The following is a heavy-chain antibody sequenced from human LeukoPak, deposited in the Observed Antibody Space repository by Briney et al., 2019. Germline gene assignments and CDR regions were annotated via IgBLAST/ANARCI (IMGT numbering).Heavy chain of an antibody. J-gene: IGHJ4*02. CDR2: ISAYNGNT. Sequence: ASVKVSCNASGYTFTSYGISWVRQAPGQGLEWMGWISAYNGNTNYAQKLQGRVTITTDTSTSTAYMELRSLRSDDTAVYSGASPGSSGWYYFDYWGQGTLVTVSS. CDR1: GYTFTSYG. V-gene: IGHV1-18*01. CDR3: ASPGSSGWYYFDY. D-gene: IGHD6-19*01.